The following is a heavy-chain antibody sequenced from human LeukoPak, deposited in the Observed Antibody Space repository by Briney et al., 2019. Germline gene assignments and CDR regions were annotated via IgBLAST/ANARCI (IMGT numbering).Heavy chain of an antibody. CDR3: ANLLYYYDSSNDY. CDR1: GFTFDDYA. J-gene: IGHJ4*02. D-gene: IGHD3-22*01. CDR2: ISWNSGSI. Sequence: HPGRSLRLSCAASGFTFDDYAMHWVRQAPGKGLEWVSGISWNSGSIGYADSVKGRFTISRDNSKNTLYLQMNSLRAEDTAVYYCANLLYYYDSSNDYWGQGTLVTVSS. V-gene: IGHV3-9*01.